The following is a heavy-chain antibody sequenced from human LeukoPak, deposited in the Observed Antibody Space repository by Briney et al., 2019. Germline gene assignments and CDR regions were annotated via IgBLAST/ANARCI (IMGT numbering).Heavy chain of an antibody. Sequence: GGSLRLSCAASGFTFSTYAMTWVRQAPGKGLEWVSASGNGVGTKYADSVKGRFTISRDNSKNTLYLQMNSLRAEDTAMYYCAKRGCYDALKGYNPFDNCGQGTLVTVSS. CDR3: AKRGCYDALKGYNPFDN. V-gene: IGHV3-23*01. CDR1: GFTFSTYA. D-gene: IGHD3-9*01. J-gene: IGHJ4*02. CDR2: SGNGVGT.